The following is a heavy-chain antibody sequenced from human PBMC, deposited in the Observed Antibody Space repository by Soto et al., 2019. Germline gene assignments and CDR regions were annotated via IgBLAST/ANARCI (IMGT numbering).Heavy chain of an antibody. V-gene: IGHV4-34*01. D-gene: IGHD6-19*01. Sequence: SETLSLTCAVYGGSFSGYYWSWIRQPPGKGLEWIGEINHSGSTNYNPSLKSRVTISVDTSKNQFSLKLSSVTAADTAVYYCARGLGRSSGWYGRGFGMDVWGQGTTVT. CDR3: ARGLGRSSGWYGRGFGMDV. CDR2: INHSGST. CDR1: GGSFSGYY. J-gene: IGHJ6*02.